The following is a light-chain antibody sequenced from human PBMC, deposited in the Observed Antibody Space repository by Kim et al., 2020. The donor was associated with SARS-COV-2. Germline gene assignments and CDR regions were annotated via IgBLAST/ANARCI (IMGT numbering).Light chain of an antibody. Sequence: AASISCRISQRLVYSDGNIYINWFPQSPGQSPRGRIDKVSHRVSGVPDRFSGSGTSTDFTLQISRVEAENVGVYYCMQGKRWRFTLGPGTKVGIK. J-gene: IGKJ3*01. V-gene: IGKV2-30*01. CDR2: KVS. CDR3: MQGKRWRFT. CDR1: QRLVYSDGNIY.